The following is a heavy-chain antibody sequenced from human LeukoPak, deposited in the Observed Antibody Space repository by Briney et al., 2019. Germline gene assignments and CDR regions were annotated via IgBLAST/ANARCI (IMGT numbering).Heavy chain of an antibody. J-gene: IGHJ4*02. CDR3: ARSQGYYDILTGRFDFDY. Sequence: ASVKVSFKASGYTFTGYYMHWVRQAPGQGLEWMGRINPNSGGTNYAQKFQGRVTMTRDTSISTAYMELSRLRSDDTAVYYCARSQGYYDILTGRFDFDYWGQGTLVTVSS. CDR1: GYTFTGYY. CDR2: INPNSGGT. D-gene: IGHD3-9*01. V-gene: IGHV1-2*06.